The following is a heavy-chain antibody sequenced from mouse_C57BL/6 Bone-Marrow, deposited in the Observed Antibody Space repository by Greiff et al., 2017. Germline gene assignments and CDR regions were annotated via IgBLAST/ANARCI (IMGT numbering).Heavy chain of an antibody. Sequence: EVQLVESGGGLVKPGGSLKLSCAASGFTFSSYAMSWVRQTPEKRLEWVATISDGGSYTYYPDNVQGRFTISRDNAKNNLYLQMRHLKSEDTAMYYCARDGVSFDYWGQGNTLTVSS. CDR1: GFTFSSYA. D-gene: IGHD2-5*01. CDR2: ISDGGSYT. V-gene: IGHV5-4*01. J-gene: IGHJ2*01. CDR3: ARDGVSFDY.